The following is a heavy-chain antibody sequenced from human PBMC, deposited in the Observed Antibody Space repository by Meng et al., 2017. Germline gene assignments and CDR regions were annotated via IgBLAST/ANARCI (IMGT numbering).Heavy chain of an antibody. CDR3: ARGGSRYYGDYNWYFDL. D-gene: IGHD4-17*01. J-gene: IGHJ2*01. CDR2: IILIFGTA. V-gene: IGHV1-69*01. CDR1: GGPFSSYA. Sequence: QGQLVQVGAEVKRPGSSVKVSRKASGGPFSSYAISWVRKAPGQGPEWMGGIILIFGTANYAQKFQGRVTITADESTSTAYMELSSLRSDDTAVYYCARGGSRYYGDYNWYFDLWGRGTLVTVSS.